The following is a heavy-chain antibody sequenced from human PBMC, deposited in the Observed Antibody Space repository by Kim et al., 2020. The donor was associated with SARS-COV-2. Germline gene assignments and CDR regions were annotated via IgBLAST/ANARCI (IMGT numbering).Heavy chain of an antibody. V-gene: IGHV3-74*01. Sequence: TDGRGTFYADSVKGRFTISRDNAKNTVYLQMYSLRAEDTAVYYCVKGGASWGQGTLVTVAS. CDR2: TDGRGT. J-gene: IGHJ5*02. CDR3: VKGGAS.